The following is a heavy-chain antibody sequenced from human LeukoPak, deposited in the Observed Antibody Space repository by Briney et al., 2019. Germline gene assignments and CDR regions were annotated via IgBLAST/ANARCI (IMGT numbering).Heavy chain of an antibody. J-gene: IGHJ4*02. CDR3: EREGVGDISGTFADN. D-gene: IGHD1-26*01. V-gene: IGHV4-38-2*02. CDR2: IYHSGST. Sequence: SETLSLTCAVSRYSISTGYYWGWIRQTPEKGLEWIGCIYHSGSTYYNPSLQRLVTISVDSTKNHFSLELRHVTAAAPAVYYCEREGVGDISGTFADNWGQGTLVTVSS. CDR1: RYSISTGYY.